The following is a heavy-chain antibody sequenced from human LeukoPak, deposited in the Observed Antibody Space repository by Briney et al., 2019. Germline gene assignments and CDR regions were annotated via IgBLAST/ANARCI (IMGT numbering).Heavy chain of an antibody. CDR2: ISYDGSNK. J-gene: IGHJ5*02. V-gene: IGHV3-30*03. D-gene: IGHD5-24*01. CDR3: AREGGDGYNSGWFDP. CDR1: GFTFSSYG. Sequence: PGRSLRLSCAASGFTFSSYGMHWVRQAPGKGPEWVAVISYDGSNKYYADSVKGRFTISRDNSKNTLYLQMNSLRAEDTAVYYCAREGGDGYNSGWFDPWGQGTLVTVSS.